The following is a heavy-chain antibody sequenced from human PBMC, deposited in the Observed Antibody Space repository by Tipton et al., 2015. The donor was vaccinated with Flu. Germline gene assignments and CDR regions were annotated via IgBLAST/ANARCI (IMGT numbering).Heavy chain of an antibody. V-gene: IGHV4-34*01. Sequence: LRLSCAVYGGSFSNHYWSWVRQSPGKGLEWIGEINHSGSPNYNPSLKSRVTISVDTSKNQFSLKVTSLTAADTAAYYCARGSGYANAYLDFWGQGTLVTISS. J-gene: IGHJ4*02. CDR1: GGSFSNHY. CDR2: INHSGSP. D-gene: IGHD5-12*01. CDR3: ARGSGYANAYLDF.